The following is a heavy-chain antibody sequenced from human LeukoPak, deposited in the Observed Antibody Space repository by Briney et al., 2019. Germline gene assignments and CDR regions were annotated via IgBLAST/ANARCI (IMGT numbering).Heavy chain of an antibody. CDR1: GFTFSRHG. D-gene: IGHD3-3*01. CDR2: LSNDGSRK. J-gene: IGHJ4*02. Sequence: GGSLRLSCAPSGFTFSRHGMHWVRQAPGKGLEWVAILSNDGSRKYYAHSVEGRFTISRDNSKNTLYLQMDSLRAEDTAVYYCARDRAWNYFDYWGQGTLVTVSS. V-gene: IGHV3-30*03. CDR3: ARDRAWNYFDY.